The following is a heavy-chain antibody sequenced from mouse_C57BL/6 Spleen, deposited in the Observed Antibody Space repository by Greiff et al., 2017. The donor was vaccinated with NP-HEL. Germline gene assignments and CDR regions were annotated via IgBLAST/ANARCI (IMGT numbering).Heavy chain of an antibody. D-gene: IGHD1-1*01. Sequence: EVKLVESGGGLVKPGGSLKLSCAASGFTFSSYAMSWVRQTPEKRLEWVATISDGGSYTYYPDNVKGRFTISRDNAKNNLYLQMSHLKSEDTAMYYCAREDGSSSFDYWGQGTTLTVSS. CDR1: GFTFSSYA. V-gene: IGHV5-4*01. J-gene: IGHJ2*01. CDR3: AREDGSSSFDY. CDR2: ISDGGSYT.